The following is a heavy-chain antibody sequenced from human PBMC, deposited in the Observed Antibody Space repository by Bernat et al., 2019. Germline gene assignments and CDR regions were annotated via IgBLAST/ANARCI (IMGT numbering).Heavy chain of an antibody. CDR3: ERRGSSDGFNSYYYMDV. CDR2: ISGSGGST. J-gene: IGHJ6*03. Sequence: EVQLLESGGGLVQPGGSLRLSCAASGFTFSSYAMSWVRQAPGKGLEWVSAISGSGGSTYYADSVKGRFTISRDNSKNTLYLQMNSLRAEDTAVYYCERRGSSDGFNSYYYMDVWGKGTTVTVSS. CDR1: GFTFSSYA. D-gene: IGHD5-24*01. V-gene: IGHV3-23*01.